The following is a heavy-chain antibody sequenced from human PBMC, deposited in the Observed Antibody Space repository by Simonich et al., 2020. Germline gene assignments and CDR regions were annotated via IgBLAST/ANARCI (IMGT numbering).Heavy chain of an antibody. CDR2: INPNSGGT. D-gene: IGHD3-10*01. Sequence: GAEVKKPGASVKVSCKASGYTFTGYYMHWVRQAPEQGLEWMGRINPNSGGTNYAQKFQGRVTMTRDTSISTAYMELSRLRSDDTAVYYCARVPGIYYYYGMDVWGQGTTVTVSS. J-gene: IGHJ6*02. CDR3: ARVPGIYYYYGMDV. CDR1: GYTFTGYY. V-gene: IGHV1-2*06.